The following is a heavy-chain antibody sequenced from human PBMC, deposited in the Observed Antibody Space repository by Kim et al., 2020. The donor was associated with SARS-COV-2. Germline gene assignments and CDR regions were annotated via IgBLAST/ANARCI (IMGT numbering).Heavy chain of an antibody. CDR1: GFTFSTSG. V-gene: IGHV3-33*01. D-gene: IGHD2-15*01. CDR3: ARSILYCSGGICYDEGFDY. Sequence: GGSLRLSCAASGFTFSTSGMHWVRQAPGKGLEWVANIWYDGNNKYYGDSVKGRFTISRDNSKNTLYLQMNSLRAEDTALYYCARSILYCSGGICYDEGFDYWGQGTPVTVSS. J-gene: IGHJ4*02. CDR2: IWYDGNNK.